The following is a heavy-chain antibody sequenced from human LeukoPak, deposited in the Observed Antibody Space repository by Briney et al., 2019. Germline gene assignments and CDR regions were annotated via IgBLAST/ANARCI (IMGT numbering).Heavy chain of an antibody. CDR1: GFTFSSYG. D-gene: IGHD4-11*01. Sequence: WGSLRLSCAASGFTFSSYGMHWVRQAPGKGLEWVAFIRYDGSNKYYADSVKGRFTISRDNSKNTLYLQMNSLRAEDTAVYYCAKDPSPPPYSNYDDYFDYWGQGTLVTVSS. J-gene: IGHJ4*02. CDR3: AKDPSPPPYSNYDDYFDY. V-gene: IGHV3-30*02. CDR2: IRYDGSNK.